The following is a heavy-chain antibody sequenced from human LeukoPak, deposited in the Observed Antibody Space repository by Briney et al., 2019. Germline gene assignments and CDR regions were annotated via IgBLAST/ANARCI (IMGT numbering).Heavy chain of an antibody. J-gene: IGHJ4*02. Sequence: SETLSLTCTVSGYSISSGYYWGWIRQPPGKGLEWIGSIYHSGSTYYNPSLKSRVTISVDTSKNQFSLKLSSVTAADTAVYYCARDIRGDYGGSDYWGQGTLVTVSS. D-gene: IGHD4-23*01. CDR3: ARDIRGDYGGSDY. V-gene: IGHV4-38-2*02. CDR1: GYSISSGYY. CDR2: IYHSGST.